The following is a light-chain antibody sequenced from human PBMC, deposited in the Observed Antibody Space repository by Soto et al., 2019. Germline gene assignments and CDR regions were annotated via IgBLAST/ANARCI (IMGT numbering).Light chain of an antibody. V-gene: IGKV3-20*01. Sequence: EIVLTQSPATLSLSPGERATLSCRASQSVFNYLAWYQQKPGQAPKLLIYDASSRATGIPDRFSGGGSGTDFILTISRLEPEDFAVYYCQQFSSYPLTFGGGTKVDIK. CDR2: DAS. CDR1: QSVFNY. CDR3: QQFSSYPLT. J-gene: IGKJ4*01.